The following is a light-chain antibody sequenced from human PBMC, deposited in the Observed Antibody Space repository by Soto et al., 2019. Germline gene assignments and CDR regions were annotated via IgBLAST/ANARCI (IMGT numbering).Light chain of an antibody. V-gene: IGLV1-44*01. CDR2: TNS. CDR1: SSNIGGNA. CDR3: AVWDDSLIGWV. Sequence: QSVLTQPPSVSGTPGQRVTISCSGSSSNIGGNAVNWYQQVPGTAPKLLIYTNSQRPSGVPDRFSGSKSGTSASLAHSGLQSEDEADYYCAVWDDSLIGWVFGGGTKLTVL. J-gene: IGLJ3*02.